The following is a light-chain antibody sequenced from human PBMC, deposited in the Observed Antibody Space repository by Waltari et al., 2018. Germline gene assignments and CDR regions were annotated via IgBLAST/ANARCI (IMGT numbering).Light chain of an antibody. J-gene: IGLJ3*02. CDR2: DVS. CDR3: SSYTRVSASVV. CDR1: SRDIGTYNY. Sequence: QSALTQPASASGSPGQSITIPCTGTSRDIGTYNYPSWYQQHPGRAPKPIIYDVSKRPSGVSIRFSGSKSDNTASLTISGLQAEDEADYYCSSYTRVSASVVFGGGTKLTVL. V-gene: IGLV2-14*03.